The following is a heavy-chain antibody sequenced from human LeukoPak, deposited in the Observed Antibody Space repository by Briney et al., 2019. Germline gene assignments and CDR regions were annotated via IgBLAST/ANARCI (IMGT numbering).Heavy chain of an antibody. V-gene: IGHV3-74*03. D-gene: IGHD2-2*03. Sequence: AGGSPRLSCAASGITLSDYWMYWVRQGPGKGLVHVSRIESDGSRTVYADSVKGRFTISRDNAKNTMYLQMNSLGAEDTAVYYCVRGGHKLDIETSRYYYGLDVWGQGTTVTVSS. CDR1: GITLSDYW. J-gene: IGHJ6*02. CDR3: VRGGHKLDIETSRYYYGLDV. CDR2: IESDGSRT.